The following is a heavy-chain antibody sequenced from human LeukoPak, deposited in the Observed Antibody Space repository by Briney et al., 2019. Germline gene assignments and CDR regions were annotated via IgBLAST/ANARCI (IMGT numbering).Heavy chain of an antibody. CDR1: GFTFSSYW. J-gene: IGHJ1*01. CDR2: IKSDGST. CDR3: ARAPSEIGGYYPEYFRH. D-gene: IGHD2-21*02. V-gene: IGHV3-74*01. Sequence: GGSLRLSCAASGFTFSSYWIHWVRQAPGKGLVWVSRIKSDGSTNYADSVKGRFTISRDNAKNTVSLQMHSLRAEDTGVYFCARAPSEIGGYYPEYFRHWGQGTLVTVSS.